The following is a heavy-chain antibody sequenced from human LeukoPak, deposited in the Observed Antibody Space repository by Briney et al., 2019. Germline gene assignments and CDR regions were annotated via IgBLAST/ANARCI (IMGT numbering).Heavy chain of an antibody. V-gene: IGHV4-59*01. Sequence: SETLSLTCTVSGGSISSYYWSWIRQPPGKGLEWIGYIYYSGSTNYNPSLKSRVTISVDTSKNQFSLKLSSVTAADTAVYYCARGGVTDAFDIWGQGTMVTVSS. J-gene: IGHJ3*02. CDR1: GGSISSYY. D-gene: IGHD4-23*01. CDR2: IYYSGST. CDR3: ARGGVTDAFDI.